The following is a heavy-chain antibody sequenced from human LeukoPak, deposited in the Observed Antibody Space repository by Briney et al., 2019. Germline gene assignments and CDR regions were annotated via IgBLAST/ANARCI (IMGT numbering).Heavy chain of an antibody. J-gene: IGHJ5*02. Sequence: GGSLRLSCAASGFTFSSYSMNWVRQAPGKGLERVSAISGSGGSTYYADSVKGRFTISRDNSKNTLYLQMNSLRAEDTAVYYCAKQPRGNGFSPDQNWFDPWGQGTLVTVSS. V-gene: IGHV3-23*01. D-gene: IGHD1-1*01. CDR2: ISGSGGST. CDR1: GFTFSSYS. CDR3: AKQPRGNGFSPDQNWFDP.